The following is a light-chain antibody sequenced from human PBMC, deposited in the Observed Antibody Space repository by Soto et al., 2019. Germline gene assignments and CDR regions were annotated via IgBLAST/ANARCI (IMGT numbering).Light chain of an antibody. Sequence: QSVLTQPPSASGTPGQRVTISCSGSSSNIGSNYVYWYQQLPGTAPKLLIYRNNQRPSGVPDRFSGSKSGTSASLAISGLRSEDEADDYCAAWDDSLSVVFVGGTQVTVL. CDR1: SSNIGSNY. CDR2: RNN. CDR3: AAWDDSLSVV. V-gene: IGLV1-47*01. J-gene: IGLJ2*01.